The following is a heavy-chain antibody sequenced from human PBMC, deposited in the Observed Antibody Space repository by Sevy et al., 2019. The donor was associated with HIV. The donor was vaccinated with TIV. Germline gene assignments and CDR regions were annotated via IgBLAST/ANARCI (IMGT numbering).Heavy chain of an antibody. D-gene: IGHD6-13*01. J-gene: IGHJ4*02. V-gene: IGHV3-7*03. CDR2: IKQDGSEK. CDR1: GFSLSSNW. Sequence: GGALRLSCAASGFSLSSNWMSWVRQAPGKGLEWLANIKQDGSEKFYVDSVKGRLTISRDNAMNSLFLDMHSLRVEDTAIYFCARDSDRSSYFADWGQGTLVTVSS. CDR3: ARDSDRSSYFAD.